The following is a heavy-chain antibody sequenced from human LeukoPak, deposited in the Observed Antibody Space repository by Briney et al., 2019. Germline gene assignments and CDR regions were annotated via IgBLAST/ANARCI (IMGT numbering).Heavy chain of an antibody. V-gene: IGHV5-51*01. CDR3: ARRQGCSSTSCPPDY. Sequence: GESLKTSWRGPGYSFTTYWIGWGRQMPGKGLEGMGINYPGESDTRYSPSCKGQVNMSDEKYRNTAYQKWSSLKASDTAMYYCARRQGCSSTSCPPDYWGQGTLVTVSS. CDR1: GYSFTTYW. J-gene: IGHJ4*02. CDR2: NYPGESDT. D-gene: IGHD2-2*01.